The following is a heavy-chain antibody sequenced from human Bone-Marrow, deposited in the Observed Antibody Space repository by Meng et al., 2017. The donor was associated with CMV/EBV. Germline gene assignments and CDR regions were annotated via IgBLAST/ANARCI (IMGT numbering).Heavy chain of an antibody. J-gene: IGHJ3*02. CDR2: INPNSGGT. V-gene: IGHV1-2*02. CDR3: ARDRGWYDFWSGYTVGAFDI. CDR1: GYTFTGYY. Sequence: ASVKVSCKASGYTFTGYYMHWVRQAPGQGLEWMGWINPNSGGTNYAQKFQGRVTMTRDTSISTAYMELSRLRSDDTAVYYCARDRGWYDFWSGYTVGAFDICGQGTMVTVSS. D-gene: IGHD3-3*01.